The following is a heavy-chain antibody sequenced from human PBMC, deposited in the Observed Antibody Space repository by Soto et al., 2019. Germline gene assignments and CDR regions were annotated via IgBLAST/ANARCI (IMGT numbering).Heavy chain of an antibody. D-gene: IGHD2-2*01. CDR2: IIPISGTA. CDR3: ARSQGSSTSLEIYYYYYYGMDV. J-gene: IGHJ6*02. Sequence: QVQLVQSGAEVKKPGSSVKVSCKASGGTFSSYAISWVRQAPGQGLEWMGGIIPISGTANYALMVQGRVTITADESTSTVYMELSSLRSEDTAVYFCARSQGSSTSLEIYYYYYYGMDVWGQGTTVTVSS. V-gene: IGHV1-69*01. CDR1: GGTFSSYA.